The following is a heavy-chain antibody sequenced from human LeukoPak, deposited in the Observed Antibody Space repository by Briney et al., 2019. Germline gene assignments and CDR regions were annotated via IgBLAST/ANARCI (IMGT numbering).Heavy chain of an antibody. Sequence: GGSLRLSCAASGFTFSNYWMSWVRQVPGKGLEWLANIKVDGSETYYVDSLKGRFTISRDNAKNSLYLQMNSLRAEDTAVYYCARVQTDSSGDYYGFDYWGQGTLVTVSS. CDR3: ARVQTDSSGDYYGFDY. J-gene: IGHJ4*02. CDR2: IKVDGSET. CDR1: GFTFSNYW. D-gene: IGHD3-22*01. V-gene: IGHV3-7*01.